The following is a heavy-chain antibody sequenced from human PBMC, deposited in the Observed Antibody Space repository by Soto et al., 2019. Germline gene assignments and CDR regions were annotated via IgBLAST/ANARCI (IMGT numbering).Heavy chain of an antibody. CDR2: INPSGGST. Sequence: QVQLMQSGAEVKKPGASVTISCKASGYTFTSYYIHWVRQAPRQGLEWMAIINPSGGSTNYAQKFQGRVTATRDTTTSTVNMELSSLSSEDTAVYYGARDLTAADYWGQGTLVTVSS. V-gene: IGHV1-46*01. CDR1: GYTFTSYY. J-gene: IGHJ4*02. CDR3: ARDLTAADY. D-gene: IGHD2-21*02.